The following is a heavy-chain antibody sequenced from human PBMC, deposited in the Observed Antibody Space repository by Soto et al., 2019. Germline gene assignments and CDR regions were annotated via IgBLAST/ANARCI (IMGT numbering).Heavy chain of an antibody. D-gene: IGHD3-3*01. CDR3: AGGVVIIGYYYGMDV. V-gene: IGHV4-39*01. Sequence: SETLSLTCTVSGGSISSSSYYWGWIRQPPGKGLEWIGSIYYSGSTYYNPSLKSRVTISVDTSKNQFSLKLSSVTAADTAVYYCAGGVVIIGYYYGMDVWGQGTTVTVSS. CDR1: GGSISSSSYY. J-gene: IGHJ6*02. CDR2: IYYSGST.